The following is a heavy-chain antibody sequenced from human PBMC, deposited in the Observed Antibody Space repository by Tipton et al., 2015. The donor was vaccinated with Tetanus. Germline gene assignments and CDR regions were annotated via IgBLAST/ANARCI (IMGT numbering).Heavy chain of an antibody. D-gene: IGHD5-12*01. CDR2: INPNSGGT. V-gene: IGHV1-2*02. CDR3: ARGRGYSGYDYGSPNDY. CDR1: GYTFTGYY. J-gene: IGHJ4*02. Sequence: QVQLVQSGAEVKKPGASVKVSCKASGYTFTGYYMHWVRQAPGQGLEWMGWINPNSGGTNYAQKFQGRVTMTRDTSISTAYMELSRLRSDDTAVYYCARGRGYSGYDYGSPNDYWGQGTLVTVSS.